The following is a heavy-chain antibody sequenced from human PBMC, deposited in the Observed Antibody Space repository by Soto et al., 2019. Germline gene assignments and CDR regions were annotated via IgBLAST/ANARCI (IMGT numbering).Heavy chain of an antibody. CDR1: GYTLNEVA. D-gene: IGHD4-17*01. CDR2: FDPDEAET. J-gene: IGHJ5*02. CDR3: TTYHGDYNFDH. Sequence: QVQLVQSGAEVKKPGASVTVSCKVSGYTLNEVAMHWVRQAPGKGLEWLGGFDPDEAETIYAQHFQGRVTMTEDTSTDTVYMEWSSLRSEDTALYFCTTYHGDYNFDHWGQGTLVTVSS. V-gene: IGHV1-24*01.